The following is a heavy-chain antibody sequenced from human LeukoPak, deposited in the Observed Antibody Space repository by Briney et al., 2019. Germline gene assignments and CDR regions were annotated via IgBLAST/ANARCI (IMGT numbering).Heavy chain of an antibody. V-gene: IGHV3-23*01. CDR2: ISDSGGRT. CDR3: AKNGGSQCYSHLDW. CDR1: GITLSHYG. J-gene: IGHJ4*02. Sequence: GGSLRLSCAVSGITLSHYGMSWVRQAPGKGLEWVAGISDSGGRTNYADSVKGRFTISRDKPKNTLYLQMNSLRAEDTAVYYCAKNGGSQCYSHLDWWGQGTLVTVSS. D-gene: IGHD2-15*01.